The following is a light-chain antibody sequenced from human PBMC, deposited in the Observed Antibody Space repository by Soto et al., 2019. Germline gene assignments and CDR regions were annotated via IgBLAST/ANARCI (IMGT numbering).Light chain of an antibody. CDR3: QQRINWPLT. V-gene: IGKV3-11*01. Sequence: EIVLTQSPATLSLSPGERATLSCRTSQSVRSYLAWYQQKPGQAPRLLIYDASNRATGIPARLSGSGSGTDFTLTISSLEPGDFAVYYCQQRINWPLTFGGGTKVDIK. J-gene: IGKJ4*01. CDR2: DAS. CDR1: QSVRSY.